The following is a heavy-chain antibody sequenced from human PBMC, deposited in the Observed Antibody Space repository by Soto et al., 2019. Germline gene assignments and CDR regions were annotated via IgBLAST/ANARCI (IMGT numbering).Heavy chain of an antibody. CDR1: GFTFDDFT. V-gene: IGHV3-43*01. J-gene: IGHJ6*02. CDR3: ATDLNTGRYEGMDV. Sequence: EVQLVESGGAVVQPGGSLRLSCAASGFTFDDFTLHWVRQAPGKGLEWVSLISWDSRRTYYADSVEGRFTISRDNTKNSLYLQMNSLRTEDNAFYYCATDLNTGRYEGMDVWCQGTTVTVYS. CDR2: ISWDSRRT. D-gene: IGHD2-2*02.